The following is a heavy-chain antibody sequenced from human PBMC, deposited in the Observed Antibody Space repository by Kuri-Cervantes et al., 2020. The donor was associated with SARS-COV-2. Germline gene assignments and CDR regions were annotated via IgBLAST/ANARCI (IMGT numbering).Heavy chain of an antibody. CDR2: INSNSGGT. CDR3: ARDLSSSVASFYDY. D-gene: IGHD6-6*01. V-gene: IGHV1-2*02. Sequence: ASVKVSCKASGYIFTDYYIHWVRQAPGQGLEWVGWINSNSGGTKYAQKFQGRVTMTRDTSITTAYMELSRLRSDDTAVYYCARDLSSSVASFYDYWGQGTLVTVSS. J-gene: IGHJ4*02. CDR1: GYIFTDYY.